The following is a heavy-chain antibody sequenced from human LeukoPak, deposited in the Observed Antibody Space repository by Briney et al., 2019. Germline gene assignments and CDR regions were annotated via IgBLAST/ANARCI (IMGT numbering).Heavy chain of an antibody. CDR1: GFTFSSHS. D-gene: IGHD4-17*01. J-gene: IGHJ3*02. CDR2: ISSSSSYI. Sequence: GGSLRLSCAASGFTFSSHSMNRVRQAPGKGLEWVSSISSSSSYIYYADSVKGRFTISRDNAKNSLYLQMNSLRAEDTAVYYCARAGLRDAFDIWGQGTMVTVSS. CDR3: ARAGLRDAFDI. V-gene: IGHV3-21*01.